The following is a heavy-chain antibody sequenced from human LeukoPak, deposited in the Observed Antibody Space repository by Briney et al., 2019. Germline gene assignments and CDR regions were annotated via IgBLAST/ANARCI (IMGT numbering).Heavy chain of an antibody. CDR1: GFTFSTYS. CDR3: ARASSKQLAGYLPDGFDI. V-gene: IGHV3-21*01. D-gene: IGHD3-9*01. Sequence: GASLRLSCEASGFTFSTYSMNWVRQAPGKGLEWVSSINSSGTYVYYADSVKGRFTISRDNAKNSLSLQMNSLRADDAAVYYCARASSKQLAGYLPDGFDIWGQGTMVTV. CDR2: INSSGTYV. J-gene: IGHJ3*02.